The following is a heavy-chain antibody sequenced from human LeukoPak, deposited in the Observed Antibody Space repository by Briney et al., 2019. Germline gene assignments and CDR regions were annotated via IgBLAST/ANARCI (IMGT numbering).Heavy chain of an antibody. CDR2: ISYDGSNK. J-gene: IGHJ5*02. CDR1: GFTFSSYG. Sequence: GGSLRLSCAASGFTFSSYGMHWVRQAPGKGLEWVAVISYDGSNKYYADSVKGRFTISRDNSKNTLYLQMNCLRAEDTAVYYCAKDPPPANYCSSTSCHNWFDPWGQGTLVTVSS. D-gene: IGHD2-2*01. CDR3: AKDPPPANYCSSTSCHNWFDP. V-gene: IGHV3-30*18.